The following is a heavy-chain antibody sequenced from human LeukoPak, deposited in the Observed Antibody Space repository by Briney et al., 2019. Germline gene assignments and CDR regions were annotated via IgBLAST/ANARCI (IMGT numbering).Heavy chain of an antibody. Sequence: GGSLRLSCAASGFTFSSYRMNWLRQAPGKGLEWVSYISSSSSTIYYADSVKGRFTISRDNAKNSLYLQMNSLRAEDTAVYYCAREAGYFDYWGQGTLVTVSS. D-gene: IGHD6-25*01. J-gene: IGHJ4*02. CDR2: ISSSSSTI. CDR3: AREAGYFDY. V-gene: IGHV3-48*01. CDR1: GFTFSSYR.